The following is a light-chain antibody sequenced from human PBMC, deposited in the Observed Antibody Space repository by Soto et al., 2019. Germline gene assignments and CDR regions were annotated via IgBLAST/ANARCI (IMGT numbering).Light chain of an antibody. Sequence: DIQMTQSPSSLSASVGDRVTINCRASQSISSYLNWYQQKPGTAPKLLIYAASSLQSGVPSRFSGSGYGTDFTLTISSLQPEDFATYYCQQSYSTPPLFTFGPGTKVDIK. J-gene: IGKJ3*01. CDR3: QQSYSTPPLFT. CDR2: AAS. V-gene: IGKV1-39*01. CDR1: QSISSY.